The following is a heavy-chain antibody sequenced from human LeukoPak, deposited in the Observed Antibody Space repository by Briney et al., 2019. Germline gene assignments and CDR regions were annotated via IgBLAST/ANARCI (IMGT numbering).Heavy chain of an antibody. V-gene: IGHV3-21*01. CDR2: ITSSNNHI. Sequence: GGSLRLSCAASGFTFSSYSMDWVRQAPGEGLEWVSFITSSNNHIDYADSVKGRFTISRNNAKNSLYLQMNSLRAEDTALYFCARGSGSGSWLIDYWGQGALVTVSS. CDR1: GFTFSSYS. D-gene: IGHD1-26*01. CDR3: ARGSGSGSWLIDY. J-gene: IGHJ4*02.